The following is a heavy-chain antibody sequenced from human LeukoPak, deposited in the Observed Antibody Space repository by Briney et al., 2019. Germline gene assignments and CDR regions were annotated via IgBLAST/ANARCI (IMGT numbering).Heavy chain of an antibody. CDR2: IIPIFGTA. J-gene: IGHJ4*02. D-gene: IGHD3-3*01. Sequence: ASVKVSCKXSGGTFSSYAISWVRQAPGQGLEWMGGIIPIFGTANYTQKFQGRVTITADESTSTAYMELSSLRSEDTAVYYCARAREYDFWSGYYTEGVYFDYWGQGTLVTVSS. CDR1: GGTFSSYA. CDR3: ARAREYDFWSGYYTEGVYFDY. V-gene: IGHV1-69*13.